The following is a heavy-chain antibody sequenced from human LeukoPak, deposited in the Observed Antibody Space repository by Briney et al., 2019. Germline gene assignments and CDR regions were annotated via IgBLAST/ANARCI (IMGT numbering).Heavy chain of an antibody. CDR3: VRNVGFRFAA. Sequence: GGSLRLSCAASGFTFSSYWMHWVRQAPGKGLVWVSRINGDETSTGYADSVKGRFTISRDNAKNTLYLQMNSLRAEDTAIYYCVRNVGFRFAAWGRGTLVTVSS. J-gene: IGHJ5*02. V-gene: IGHV3-74*01. CDR2: INGDETST. CDR1: GFTFSSYW. D-gene: IGHD2-15*01.